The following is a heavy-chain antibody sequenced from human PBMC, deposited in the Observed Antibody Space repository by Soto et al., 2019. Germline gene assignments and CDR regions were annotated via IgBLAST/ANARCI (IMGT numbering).Heavy chain of an antibody. CDR3: ARPWEDYSDSSGPKGYYYYYMDV. Sequence: QVQLQESGPGLVKPSETLSLTCTVSGGSISGYYWNWIRQTPGKGVEWIGYIYYSGTTNYNPSLTSRVTISVYTSKNQFSLKLSSVTAADTAVYYCARPWEDYSDSSGPKGYYYYYMDVWGKGTTVIVSS. D-gene: IGHD3-22*01. CDR2: IYYSGTT. V-gene: IGHV4-59*08. CDR1: GGSISGYY. J-gene: IGHJ6*03.